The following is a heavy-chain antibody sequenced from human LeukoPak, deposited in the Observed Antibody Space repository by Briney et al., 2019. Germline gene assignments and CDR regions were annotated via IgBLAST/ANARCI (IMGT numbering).Heavy chain of an antibody. J-gene: IGHJ6*03. CDR3: GGGSHRKGRSYYYYYMDV. CDR2: IYTSGST. Sequence: SETLSLTCTVSGGSISSYYWSWMRPPAGKGREWIGRIYTSGSTNYNPSLKSRVTMSVDTSKNQFSLKLSSMTAADTAVYYCGGGSHRKGRSYYYYYMDVWGKGTTVTVSS. D-gene: IGHD3-16*01. V-gene: IGHV4-4*07. CDR1: GGSISSYY.